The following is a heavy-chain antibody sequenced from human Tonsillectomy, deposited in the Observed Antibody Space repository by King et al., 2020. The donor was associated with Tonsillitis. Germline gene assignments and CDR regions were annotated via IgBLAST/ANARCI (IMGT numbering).Heavy chain of an antibody. Sequence: VQLVESGGGVVQPGGSLRLSCTASGFTFSTYGMHWVRQAPGKGLEWVAFIRYDGSNKYYVDSVKGRFTISRDNSKNTLYLQMNSLRDEDTAAYYCVAPRSGDSYVFDAFDIWGQGTMVTVSS. CDR1: GFTFSTYG. J-gene: IGHJ3*02. CDR2: IRYDGSNK. CDR3: VAPRSGDSYVFDAFDI. V-gene: IGHV3-30*02. D-gene: IGHD5-18*01.